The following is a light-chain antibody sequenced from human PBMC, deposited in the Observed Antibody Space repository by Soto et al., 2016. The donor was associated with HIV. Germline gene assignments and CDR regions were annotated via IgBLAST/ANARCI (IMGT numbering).Light chain of an antibody. CDR3: QQSSRTPRT. Sequence: DIQMTQSPPSLSASVGDRVTITCRASQSIGRFLNWYQQISGKAPNLLIYDASTLQSGVPSRFSGSGSGTDFTLTISSLQHDDLATYYCQQSSRTPRTFGQGTKVEIK. V-gene: IGKV1-39*01. CDR2: DAS. CDR1: QSIGRF. J-gene: IGKJ1*01.